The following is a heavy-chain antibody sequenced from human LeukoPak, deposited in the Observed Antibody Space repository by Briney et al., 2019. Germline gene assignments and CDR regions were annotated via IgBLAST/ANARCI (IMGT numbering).Heavy chain of an antibody. Sequence: AGGSLRLSCAASGFTFSSYSMNWVRQAPGKGLEWVSSISSSSSYIYYADSVKGRFTISRDNAKNTLYLQMNSLRAEDTAVYYCARADSSGWYWSVDYWGQGTLVTVSS. D-gene: IGHD6-19*01. CDR3: ARADSSGWYWSVDY. J-gene: IGHJ4*02. CDR2: ISSSSSYI. V-gene: IGHV3-21*01. CDR1: GFTFSSYS.